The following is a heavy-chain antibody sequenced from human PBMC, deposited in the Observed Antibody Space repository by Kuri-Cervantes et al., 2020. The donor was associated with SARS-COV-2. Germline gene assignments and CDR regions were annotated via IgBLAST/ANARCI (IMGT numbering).Heavy chain of an antibody. D-gene: IGHD4-11*01. V-gene: IGHV3-30-3*01. CDR3: ARCAFTDYSNYYYYYYYGMDV. J-gene: IGHJ6*02. Sequence: GGSLRLSCAASGFTFSSYAVHWVRQAPGKGLEWVAVISYDGSNKYYADSVKGRFTISRDNSKNTLYLQMNSLRAEDTAVYYCARCAFTDYSNYYYYYYYGMDVWGQGTTVTVSS. CDR2: ISYDGSNK. CDR1: GFTFSSYA.